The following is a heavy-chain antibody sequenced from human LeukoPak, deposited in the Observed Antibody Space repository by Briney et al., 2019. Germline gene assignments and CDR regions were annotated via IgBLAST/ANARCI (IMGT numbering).Heavy chain of an antibody. D-gene: IGHD1-14*01. V-gene: IGHV4-34*01. CDR2: INHSAGT. J-gene: IGHJ6*03. CDR3: ARTGHGNYYYFYMDV. Sequence: PSETLSLTCAVYGGSFSDFYWSWIRQSPDRGLEWIGEINHSAGTNYNPSLKSRITISVDMSRNQFSLTLTSVTAADTAAYYCARTGHGNYYYFYMDVWGKGTTVTVSS. CDR1: GGSFSDFY.